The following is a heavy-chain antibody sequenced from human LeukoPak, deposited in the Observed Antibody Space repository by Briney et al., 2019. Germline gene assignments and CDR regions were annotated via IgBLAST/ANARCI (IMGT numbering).Heavy chain of an antibody. Sequence: GGSPRVSCAASGFTFSGYSMNWVRQAPGKGLGWVSSISSSSSYIYYADSVKGRFTISRDNAKNSLYLQMNSLRAEDTAVYYCARDDYYYGSGSPIDYWGQGTLVTVSS. J-gene: IGHJ4*02. CDR1: GFTFSGYS. V-gene: IGHV3-21*01. CDR3: ARDDYYYGSGSPIDY. CDR2: ISSSSSYI. D-gene: IGHD3-10*01.